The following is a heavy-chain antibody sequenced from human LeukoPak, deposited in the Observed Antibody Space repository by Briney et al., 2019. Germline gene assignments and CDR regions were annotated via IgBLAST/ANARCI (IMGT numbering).Heavy chain of an antibody. Sequence: GGSLRLSCAASGFTFSSYSMNWVRQAPGKGLEWVSYISSSSSTIYYADSVKGRFTISRDNAKNSLYLQMNSLRAEDTAVYYCARDPSLYGYYGMDVWGQGTTVTVSS. J-gene: IGHJ6*02. CDR1: GFTFSSYS. CDR3: ARDPSLYGYYGMDV. CDR2: ISSSSSTI. D-gene: IGHD3-16*01. V-gene: IGHV3-48*01.